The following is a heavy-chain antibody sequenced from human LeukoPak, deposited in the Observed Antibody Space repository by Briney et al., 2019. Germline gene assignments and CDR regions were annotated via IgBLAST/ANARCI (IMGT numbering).Heavy chain of an antibody. V-gene: IGHV3-74*01. CDR3: LREAEVVPTDIGVYYCYFMDV. Sequence: GGSLRLSCAATGFTFSNNWRHWVGQAPGKGLVWVSRINPGGRRADYATSVNGRFTHPSENDKNTLYLPANNLSAKETAVSYLLREAEVVPTDIGVYYCYFMDVWGKGTPVTVSS. CDR2: INPGGRRA. J-gene: IGHJ6*03. CDR1: GFTFSNNW. D-gene: IGHD3-3*01.